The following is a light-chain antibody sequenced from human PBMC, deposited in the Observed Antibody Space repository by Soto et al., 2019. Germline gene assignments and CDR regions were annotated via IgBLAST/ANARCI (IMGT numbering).Light chain of an antibody. Sequence: DIQMTQSPSSLSASVGDRVTITCRASQGTIEYVAWLQQKPGKAPKLLIYAASTLQSGVPSRFSGSGSGTEFTLTISSLQPEDVATYYCQKYHTAPQTFGQGTKVEIK. V-gene: IGKV1-27*01. CDR2: AAS. CDR1: QGTIEY. CDR3: QKYHTAPQT. J-gene: IGKJ1*01.